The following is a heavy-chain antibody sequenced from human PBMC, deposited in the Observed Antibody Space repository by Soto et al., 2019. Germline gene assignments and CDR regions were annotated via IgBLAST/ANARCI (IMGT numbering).Heavy chain of an antibody. V-gene: IGHV3-9*01. Sequence: DVQLVESGGGLVQPGRSLRLSCAASGFTFDDYAMHWVRQAPGKGLEWVSGISWNSGSIGYADSVKGRFTISRDNAKNSLYLQMNSLRAEDTALYYCAKEGYSSSWYSDAFDIWGQGTMVTVSS. J-gene: IGHJ3*02. CDR1: GFTFDDYA. D-gene: IGHD6-13*01. CDR3: AKEGYSSSWYSDAFDI. CDR2: ISWNSGSI.